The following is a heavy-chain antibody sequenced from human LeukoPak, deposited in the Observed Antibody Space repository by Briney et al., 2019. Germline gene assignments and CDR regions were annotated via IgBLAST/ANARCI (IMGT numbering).Heavy chain of an antibody. Sequence: GGSLRLSCAASRFTFSTYGVSWVRQAPGKGLEWVSVISGSGGSTFYADSVKGRFTISRDNSKNTLYLQMNSLRAEDTAVYYCAKSLGVVVTAARIDYWGQGTLVTVSS. J-gene: IGHJ4*02. CDR3: AKSLGVVVTAARIDY. D-gene: IGHD2-21*02. CDR2: ISGSGGST. CDR1: RFTFSTYG. V-gene: IGHV3-23*01.